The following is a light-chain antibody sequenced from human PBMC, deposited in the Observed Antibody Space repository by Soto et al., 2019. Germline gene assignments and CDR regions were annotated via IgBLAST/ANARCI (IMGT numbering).Light chain of an antibody. CDR1: QSINNW. Sequence: EIQMTQSPSTLPASVGDTVTITCRASQSINNWLAWYQQKSGKGPSLLIYKASNLESGVSSRFSGSGSGTEFTLTISSLQPDDIGTYYCQQNNRYPWTFGQGTKVDIK. CDR2: KAS. V-gene: IGKV1-5*03. CDR3: QQNNRYPWT. J-gene: IGKJ1*01.